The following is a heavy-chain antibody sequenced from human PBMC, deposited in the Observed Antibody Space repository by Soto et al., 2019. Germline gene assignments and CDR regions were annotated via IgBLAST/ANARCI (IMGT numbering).Heavy chain of an antibody. J-gene: IGHJ5*02. CDR1: GVSFSGYY. CDR3: ARIRIPIFGVVRPWLDP. Sequence: ETLGLACAVYGVSFSGYYWSWIRQPAGKGLEWIGEINHSGSTNYNPSLKSRVTISVDTSKNQFSLKLSSVTAADTAVYYCARIRIPIFGVVRPWLDPWGQGTLVTVYS. CDR2: INHSGST. D-gene: IGHD3-3*01. V-gene: IGHV4-34*01.